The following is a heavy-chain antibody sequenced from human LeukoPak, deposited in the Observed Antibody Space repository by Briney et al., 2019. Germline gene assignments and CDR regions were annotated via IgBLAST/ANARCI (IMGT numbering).Heavy chain of an antibody. CDR3: ARHDY. Sequence: SETLSLTSTVSGGSISSRGYYWWWIRQPPGKGLEWIGSMYSSGYTYYNPSLKSRVTISVDTSKNQFSLKLSSVTAADTAVYYCARHDYWGQGTLVTVSS. V-gene: IGHV4-39*01. CDR2: MYSSGYT. CDR1: GGSISSRGYY. J-gene: IGHJ4*02.